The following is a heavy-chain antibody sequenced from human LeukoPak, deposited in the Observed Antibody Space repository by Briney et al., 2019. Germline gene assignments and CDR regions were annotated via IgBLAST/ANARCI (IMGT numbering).Heavy chain of an antibody. CDR3: ARGCSGGSCNSINY. Sequence: PGRSLRLSCAASGFTFSSYAMHWVRQAPGKGLEWVAVISYDGSNKYYADSVKGRFTISRDHSKNTLYLQMNSLRAEDTAVYYCARGCSGGSCNSINYWGQGTLVTVSS. CDR2: ISYDGSNK. J-gene: IGHJ4*02. CDR1: GFTFSSYA. V-gene: IGHV3-30-3*01. D-gene: IGHD2-15*01.